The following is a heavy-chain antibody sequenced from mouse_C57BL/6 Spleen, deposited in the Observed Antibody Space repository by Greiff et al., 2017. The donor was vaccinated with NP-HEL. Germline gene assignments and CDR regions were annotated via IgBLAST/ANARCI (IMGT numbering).Heavy chain of an antibody. CDR1: GYTFTSYW. V-gene: IGHV1-64*01. D-gene: IGHD1-1*01. CDR2: IHTNSGST. CDR3: ARSDYGSSYYFDY. J-gene: IGHJ2*01. Sequence: VQLQQPGAELVKPGASVKLSCKASGYTFTSYWMHWVKQRPGQGLEWIGMIHTNSGSTNYNEKFKSKATLTVDKSSSTAYMQLSSLTSEDSAVYYCARSDYGSSYYFDYWGQGTTLTVSS.